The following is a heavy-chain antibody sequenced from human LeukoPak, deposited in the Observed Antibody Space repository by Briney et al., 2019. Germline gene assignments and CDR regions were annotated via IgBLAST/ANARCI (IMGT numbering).Heavy chain of an antibody. D-gene: IGHD5-12*01. CDR3: ARAARGYSGYDSGY. V-gene: IGHV1-2*02. CDR2: INPNSGGT. CDR1: GYTFTGYY. J-gene: IGHJ4*02. Sequence: ASVKVSCKASGYTFTGYYMHWVRQAPGQGLEWMGWINPNSGGTNYAQKFQGRVTMTRDTSISTAYMELSRLRSDDTAVYYRARAARGYSGYDSGYWGQGTLVTVSS.